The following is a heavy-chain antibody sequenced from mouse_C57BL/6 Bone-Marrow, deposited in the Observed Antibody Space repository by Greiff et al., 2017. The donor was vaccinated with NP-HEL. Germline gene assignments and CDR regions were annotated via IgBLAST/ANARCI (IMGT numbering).Heavy chain of an antibody. CDR1: GFSLTSYG. J-gene: IGHJ3*01. CDR2: IWSGGST. D-gene: IGHD1-1*01. CDR3: AKNYYGSSPWFAY. Sequence: VQLVESGPGLVQPSQSLSITCTVSGFSLTSYGVHWVRQSPGKGLEWLGVIWSGGSTDYNAAFISRLSISKDNSKSQVFFKMNSLQADDTAIYYCAKNYYGSSPWFAYWGQGTLVTVSA. V-gene: IGHV2-2*01.